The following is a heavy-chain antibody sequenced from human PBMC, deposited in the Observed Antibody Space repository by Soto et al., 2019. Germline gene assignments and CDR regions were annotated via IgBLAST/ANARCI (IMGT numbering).Heavy chain of an antibody. CDR1: GHSMIGDVW. V-gene: IGHV4-28*01. CDR2: VKYRGST. D-gene: IGHD2-8*02. J-gene: IGHJ4*02. Sequence: SETLSLTCAVSGHSMIGDVWWGWIRQPPGRGLEWIGYVKYRGSTHYNPSLESRVTMSVDTSRNQFSLKLRSVTAVDTAVYYCARKTGGYYPFDDWGQGTLVTVSS. CDR3: ARKTGGYYPFDD.